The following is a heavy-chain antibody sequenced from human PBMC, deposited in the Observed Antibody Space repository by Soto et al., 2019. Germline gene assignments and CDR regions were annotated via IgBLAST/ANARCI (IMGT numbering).Heavy chain of an antibody. D-gene: IGHD3-3*01. J-gene: IGHJ5*02. V-gene: IGHV4-4*02. CDR1: SGSISSSNW. CDR3: ARANYDFWSGYPTNWFDP. CDR2: IYHSGST. Sequence: ETLSLTCAVSSGSISSSNWWSWVRQPPGKGLEWIGEIYHSGSTNYNPSLKSRVTISVDKSKNQFSLKLSSVTAADTAVYYCARANYDFWSGYPTNWFDPWGQGTLVTVSS.